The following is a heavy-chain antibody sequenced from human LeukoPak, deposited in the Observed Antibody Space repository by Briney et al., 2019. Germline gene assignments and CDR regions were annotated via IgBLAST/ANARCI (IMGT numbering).Heavy chain of an antibody. CDR1: GNSISSGDYY. J-gene: IGHJ3*02. CDR2: IYTSGST. CDR3: ARDRGQQQNSDDAFDI. D-gene: IGHD6-13*01. V-gene: IGHV4-61*02. Sequence: SETLSLTCTVSGNSISSGDYYWSWIRQPAGKGLEWIGRIYTSGSTTYNPSLKSRVTISVDTSKNQFSLKLSSVTAADTAVYYCARDRGQQQNSDDAFDIWGQGTMVTVSS.